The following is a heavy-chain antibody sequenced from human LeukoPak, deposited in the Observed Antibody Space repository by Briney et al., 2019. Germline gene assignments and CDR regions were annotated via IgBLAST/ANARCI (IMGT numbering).Heavy chain of an antibody. Sequence: GGSLRLSCAASGFTVSSNYMSWVRKAPGKGLEWVSVIYSGGSTYYADSVKGRFAISRDNSKNTLYLQMNSLRAEDTAVYYCARDPVGYSSSWYREYYFDYWGQGTLVTVSS. D-gene: IGHD6-13*01. CDR1: GFTVSSNY. CDR3: ARDPVGYSSSWYREYYFDY. J-gene: IGHJ4*02. V-gene: IGHV3-53*05. CDR2: IYSGGST.